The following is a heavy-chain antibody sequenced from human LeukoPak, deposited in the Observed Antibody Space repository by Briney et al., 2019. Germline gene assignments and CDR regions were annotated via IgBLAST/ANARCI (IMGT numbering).Heavy chain of an antibody. CDR3: ARVIAGYYYYMDV. J-gene: IGHJ6*03. CDR2: MYTSGST. D-gene: IGHD6-13*01. Sequence: SETLSLTCTVSGGSISSGSYYWSWIRQPAGQGLEYIGRMYTSGSTNYNPSLKSRVTISVDTSKNQFSLKLSSVTAADTAVYYCARVIAGYYYYMDVWGKGTTVTVSS. CDR1: GGSISSGSYY. V-gene: IGHV4-61*02.